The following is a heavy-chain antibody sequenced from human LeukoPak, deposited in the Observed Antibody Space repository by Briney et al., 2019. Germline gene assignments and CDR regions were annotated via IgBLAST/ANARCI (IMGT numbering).Heavy chain of an antibody. D-gene: IGHD2-2*02. CDR2: ISNDNGIT. CDR1: GYSFTGYG. V-gene: IGHV1-18*01. Sequence: GASVKVSCKASGYSFTGYGINWVRQAPGQGLEWMGWISNDNGITNYAQQFQGRVTMDTETYTSTAYMELRSLRSDDTAVYYCASSGYCSSTSCYTSHYYYYYYMDVWGKGTTVTVSS. CDR3: ASSGYCSSTSCYTSHYYYYYYMDV. J-gene: IGHJ6*03.